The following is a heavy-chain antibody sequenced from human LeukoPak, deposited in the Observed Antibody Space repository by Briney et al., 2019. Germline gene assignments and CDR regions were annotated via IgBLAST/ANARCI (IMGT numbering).Heavy chain of an antibody. CDR3: AGVGSSNGDWVKFDY. V-gene: IGHV3-74*03. D-gene: IGHD2-2*01. CDR1: GFTFSTYW. Sequence: GGSLRLSCAASGFTFSTYWMHWVRQAPGEGLVWVSRINSDGSDTTYADSVKGRFTISRDNAKHTLYLQMNSLSAEDTAVYYCAGVGSSNGDWVKFDYWGQETLITVSS. J-gene: IGHJ4*02. CDR2: INSDGSDT.